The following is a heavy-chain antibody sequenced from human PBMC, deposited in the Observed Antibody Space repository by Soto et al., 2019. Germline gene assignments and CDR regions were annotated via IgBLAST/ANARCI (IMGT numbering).Heavy chain of an antibody. D-gene: IGHD2-2*01. CDR3: ARDQSMPARLRGAIDH. Sequence: GGSLRLSCAASGFTFSDYYMSWLRQAPGEGLVWLAYISTSGSTTNYADSVKGRFSISRDNAKSALYLQMDSLRAEDTAVYYCARDQSMPARLRGAIDHWGQGNPVTVSS. V-gene: IGHV3-11*01. CDR2: ISTSGSTT. J-gene: IGHJ1*01. CDR1: GFTFSDYY.